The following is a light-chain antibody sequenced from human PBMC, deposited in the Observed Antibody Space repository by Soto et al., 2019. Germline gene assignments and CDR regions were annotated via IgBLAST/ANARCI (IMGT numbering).Light chain of an antibody. J-gene: IGLJ2*01. CDR2: AVS. V-gene: IGLV2-14*01. CDR1: SRDVGGYNH. CDR3: CSYTSLSTVV. Sequence: QSALTQPASVSGSPGQSITISCTGTSRDVGGYNHVSWYQHSPGKAPKLILFAVSDRPSGVSHRFSGSKSGNTASLTISGLQADDEADYYCCSYTSLSTVVFGGGTKLTGL.